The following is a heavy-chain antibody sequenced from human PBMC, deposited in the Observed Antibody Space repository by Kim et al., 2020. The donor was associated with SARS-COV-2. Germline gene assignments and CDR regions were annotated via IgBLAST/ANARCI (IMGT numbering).Heavy chain of an antibody. J-gene: IGHJ3*02. CDR3: ARDWGEARPIPLIDAFDI. Sequence: ASVKVSCKASGYTFTSYGISWVRQAPGQGLEWMGWISAYNGNTNYAQKLQGRVTMTTDTSTSTAYMELRSLRSDDTAVYYCARDWGEARPIPLIDAFDIWGQGTMVTVSS. D-gene: IGHD6-6*01. CDR2: ISAYNGNT. V-gene: IGHV1-18*01. CDR1: GYTFTSYG.